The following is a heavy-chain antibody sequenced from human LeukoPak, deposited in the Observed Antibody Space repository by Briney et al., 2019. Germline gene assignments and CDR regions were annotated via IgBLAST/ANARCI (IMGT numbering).Heavy chain of an antibody. D-gene: IGHD2-2*01. CDR2: IGGNGDTT. CDR1: GFNFTNYP. V-gene: IGHV3-64D*06. Sequence: GGSLRLSRAASGFNFTNYPMHWVRQAPGRGLEYVSAIGGNGDTTYYEDSVKGRVTISRDNSKNTLYLQLSSLRVEDTAVYYCVKDEGYCSSVSCSPSYWGQGTLVTVSS. CDR3: VKDEGYCSSVSCSPSY. J-gene: IGHJ4*02.